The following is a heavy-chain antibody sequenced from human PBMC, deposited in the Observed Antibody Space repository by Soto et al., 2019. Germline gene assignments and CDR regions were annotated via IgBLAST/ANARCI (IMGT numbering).Heavy chain of an antibody. CDR3: ARDLWGYCGTDCYPLDV. Sequence: SETLSLTCTVSGGSISSYYWSWIRQPPGKGLEWIGYMYNTGSTVYNPPFKSRVTISVDTSKNQFSLKLNSVTAADTAVYYCARDLWGYCGTDCYPLDVWGQGTTVTVSS. V-gene: IGHV4-59*01. D-gene: IGHD2-21*02. CDR1: GGSISSYY. J-gene: IGHJ6*02. CDR2: MYNTGST.